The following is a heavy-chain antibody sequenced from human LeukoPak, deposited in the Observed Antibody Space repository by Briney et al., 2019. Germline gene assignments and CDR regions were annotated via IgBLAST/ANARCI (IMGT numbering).Heavy chain of an antibody. Sequence: GGSLRLSCAASGFTLSSYSMNWVRQAPGKGLEWVSSISSSSSYIYYADSVKGRLTISRDNAKNSLYLQMNSLRAEDTAVYYCARDKLVGASRFDFWGQGILVTVSS. CDR2: ISSSSSYI. V-gene: IGHV3-21*01. D-gene: IGHD1-26*01. CDR3: ARDKLVGASRFDF. CDR1: GFTLSSYS. J-gene: IGHJ4*02.